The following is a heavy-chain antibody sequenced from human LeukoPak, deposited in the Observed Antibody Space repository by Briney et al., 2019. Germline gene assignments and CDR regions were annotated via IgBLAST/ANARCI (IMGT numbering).Heavy chain of an antibody. CDR2: IYSGGST. CDR1: GFTFSSNY. J-gene: IGHJ3*02. CDR3: ARGSDGDGYNYDAFDI. Sequence: GGSLRLSCAASGFTFSSNYMSWVRQAPGKGLEWVSVIYSGGSTYYADSVKGRFTISRDNSKNTLYLQMNSLRAEDTAVYYCARGSDGDGYNYDAFDIWGQGTMVTVSS. V-gene: IGHV3-53*01. D-gene: IGHD5-24*01.